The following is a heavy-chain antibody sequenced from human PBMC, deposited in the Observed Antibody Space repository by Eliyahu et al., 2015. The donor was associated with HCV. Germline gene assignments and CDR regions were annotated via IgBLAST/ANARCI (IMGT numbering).Heavy chain of an antibody. CDR2: IYTSGST. CDR3: ARERGGNFWSGYYTDS. J-gene: IGHJ4*02. CDR1: GGSISSDIYY. Sequence: QVQLQESGPGLVKPSQTLSLTCTVSGGSISSDIYYWSWIRQPAGKGLEWIGRIYTSGSTNYNPSLKSRVTISVDTSKNQFSLRLSSVTAADTAVYYCARERGGNFWSGYYTDSWGQGTLVTVSS. D-gene: IGHD3-3*01. V-gene: IGHV4-61*02.